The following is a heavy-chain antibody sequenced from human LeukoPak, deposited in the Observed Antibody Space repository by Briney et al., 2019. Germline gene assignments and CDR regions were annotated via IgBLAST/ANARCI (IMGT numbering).Heavy chain of an antibody. D-gene: IGHD3-22*01. CDR2: ISYDGSNK. V-gene: IGHV3-30*18. CDR1: GFTFSSYG. J-gene: IGHJ4*02. Sequence: GGSLRLSCAASGFTFSSYGMHWVRQAPGKGLEWVAVISYDGSNKYYADSVKGRFTISRDNSKNTLYLQMNSLRAEDTAVYYCAKVFRGYYDSSGVFDYWGQGTLVTVSS. CDR3: AKVFRGYYDSSGVFDY.